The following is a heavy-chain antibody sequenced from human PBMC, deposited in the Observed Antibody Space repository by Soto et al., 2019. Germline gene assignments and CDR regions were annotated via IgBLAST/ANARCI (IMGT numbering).Heavy chain of an antibody. J-gene: IGHJ5*02. CDR3: ARVLYGSWFDP. Sequence: GASVKVSCKASGYTFTSYGISWVRQAPGQGLEWMGWISGYNGDKKYAQKLQGRVTMTRNTSISTAYMELSSLRSEDTAVYYCARVLYGSWFDPWGQGTLVTVSS. CDR2: ISGYNGDK. CDR1: GYTFTSYG. D-gene: IGHD4-17*01. V-gene: IGHV1-18*01.